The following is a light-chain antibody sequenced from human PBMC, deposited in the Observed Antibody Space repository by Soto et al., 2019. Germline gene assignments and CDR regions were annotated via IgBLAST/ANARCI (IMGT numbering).Light chain of an antibody. J-gene: IGKJ2*01. CDR3: MQGTHRPPYT. Sequence: EVVLTQSPLSLPVTLGPSASISCRSRQSLVYSDGNTYLSWFHQRPGQSPRRLIYKVSVWDPGGPDRFSGSWSGTGFPLRISRAEAEDVGVYYCMQGTHRPPYTFGQGTKLEIK. CDR2: KVS. V-gene: IGKV2D-30*01. CDR1: QSLVYSDGNTY.